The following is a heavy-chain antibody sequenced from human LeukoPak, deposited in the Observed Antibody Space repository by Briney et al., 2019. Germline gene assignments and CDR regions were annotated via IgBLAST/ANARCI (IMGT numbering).Heavy chain of an antibody. J-gene: IGHJ4*02. V-gene: IGHV3-30*02. CDR1: GFTFSSYG. CDR2: IRYDGSNK. Sequence: GGSLRLSCAASGFTFSSYGMHWVRQAPGKGLEWVAFIRYDGSNKYYADSVKGRFTISRDNSKNTLYLQMNSLRAEDTAVYYCAKDKAGYSSGWTSEDYWGQGTLVTVSS. CDR3: AKDKAGYSSGWTSEDY. D-gene: IGHD6-19*01.